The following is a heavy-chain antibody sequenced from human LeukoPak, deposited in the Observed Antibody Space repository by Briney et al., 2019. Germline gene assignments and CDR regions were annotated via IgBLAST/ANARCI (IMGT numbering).Heavy chain of an antibody. CDR2: ISWNSGDI. D-gene: IGHD3-10*02. CDR1: GFTFDDYA. CDR3: AELGITMIGGV. J-gene: IGHJ6*04. Sequence: PGGSLRLSCAASGFTFDDYAMHWVRQAPGKGLEWVSGISWNSGDIGYADSVKGRFTNSRDNAKNSLYLQMNSLRAEDTAVYYCAELGITMIGGVWGKGTTVTISS. V-gene: IGHV3-9*01.